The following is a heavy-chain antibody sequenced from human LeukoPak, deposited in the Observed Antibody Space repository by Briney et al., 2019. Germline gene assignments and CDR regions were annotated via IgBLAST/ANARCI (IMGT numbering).Heavy chain of an antibody. V-gene: IGHV3-21*01. CDR2: ISSSSSYI. J-gene: IGHJ4*02. Sequence: GGSLRLSCAASGFTFSSYSMNWVRRAPGKGLEWVSSISSSSSYIYYADSVKGRFTISRDNAKNSLYLQMNSLRAEDTAVYYCARARTWIVGAYYFDYWGQGTLVTVSS. CDR3: ARARTWIVGAYYFDY. D-gene: IGHD1-26*01. CDR1: GFTFSSYS.